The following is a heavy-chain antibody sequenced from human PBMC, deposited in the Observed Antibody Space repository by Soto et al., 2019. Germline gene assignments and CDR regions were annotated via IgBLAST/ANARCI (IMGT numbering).Heavy chain of an antibody. Sequence: GGSLRLSCTASGFTFSTYAMSWVRQAPGKGLEWVSAISASGESTYSADSVKGRFTISRDSSMNALYLQMSSLRIEDTAVYYCAHPRGYGVFDAYDIWGQGTMVTVSS. CDR2: ISASGEST. CDR1: GFTFSTYA. D-gene: IGHD4-17*01. J-gene: IGHJ3*02. V-gene: IGHV3-23*01. CDR3: AHPRGYGVFDAYDI.